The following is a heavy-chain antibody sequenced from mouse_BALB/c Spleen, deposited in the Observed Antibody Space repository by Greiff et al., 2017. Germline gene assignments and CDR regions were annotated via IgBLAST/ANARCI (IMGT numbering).Heavy chain of an antibody. J-gene: IGHJ3*01. CDR3: ARRNFQAWFAY. CDR2: INPDSSTI. V-gene: IGHV4-1*02. CDR1: GFDFSRYW. Sequence: EVKLMESGGGLVQPGGSLKLSCAASGFDFSRYWMSWVRQAPGKGLEWIGEINPDSSTINYTPSLKDKFIISRDNAKNTLYLQMSKVRSEDTALYYCARRNFQAWFAYWGQGTLVTVSA.